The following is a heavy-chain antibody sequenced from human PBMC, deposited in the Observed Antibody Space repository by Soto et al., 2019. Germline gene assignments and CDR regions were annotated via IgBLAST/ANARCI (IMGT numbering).Heavy chain of an antibody. D-gene: IGHD3-22*01. Sequence: QVQLVQSGAEVKKPGASVKVSCKASGYTFNHHGIAWVLQAPGQGLEWMGWISTSNSNTKYAQKFPDRVTMTTDSSTSSAYMEVRSLRSDYTAVYYCARATTLIVVAPDYWGQGTQVTVSS. V-gene: IGHV1-18*01. J-gene: IGHJ4*02. CDR2: ISTSNSNT. CDR3: ARATTLIVVAPDY. CDR1: GYTFNHHG.